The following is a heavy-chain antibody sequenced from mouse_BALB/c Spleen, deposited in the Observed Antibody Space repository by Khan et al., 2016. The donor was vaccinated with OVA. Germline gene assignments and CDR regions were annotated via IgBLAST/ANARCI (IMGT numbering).Heavy chain of an antibody. CDR3: TRSLVDYYAMDY. V-gene: IGHV5-9-3*01. D-gene: IGHD2-2*01. J-gene: IGHJ4*01. CDR1: GFTFSSFA. Sequence: EVELVESGGGVVKPGGSLKLSCSASGFTFSSFAMSWVRQTPERRLEWVATISTGGHYTFYPDSMKGRFTISRDHARNTLYLQMSSLRSEDTAMYYCTRSLVDYYAMDYWGQGTSVTVSS. CDR2: ISTGGHYT.